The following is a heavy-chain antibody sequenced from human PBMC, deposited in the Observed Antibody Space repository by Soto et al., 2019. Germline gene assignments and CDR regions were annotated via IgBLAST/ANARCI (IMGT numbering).Heavy chain of an antibody. CDR2: INGGDDSE. Sequence: GGSLRLSCAVSGFTFRSSPMSWVRRAPGKGLEWVSGINGGDDSEHYVDSVRGRFTNIRDNSKHLLLLQMHSLRVEDTVIYYCTKDSHWVIITPTHDHWGQGTQVTVSS. V-gene: IGHV3-23*01. D-gene: IGHD2-15*01. J-gene: IGHJ4*02. CDR1: GFTFRSSP. CDR3: TKDSHWVIITPTHDH.